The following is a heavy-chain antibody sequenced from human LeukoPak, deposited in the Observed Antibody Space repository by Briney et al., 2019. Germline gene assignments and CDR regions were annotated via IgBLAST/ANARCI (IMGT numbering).Heavy chain of an antibody. Sequence: ASVKVSCKASGGTFSSYAISWVRQAPGQGLEWMGGIIPIFGTANYAQKFQGRVTITADESTSTAYMELSSLRSEDTAVYYCATLKSGLVVAATGPYNWFDPWGQGTLVTVSS. D-gene: IGHD2-15*01. CDR2: IIPIFGTA. J-gene: IGHJ5*02. V-gene: IGHV1-69*13. CDR3: ATLKSGLVVAATGPYNWFDP. CDR1: GGTFSSYA.